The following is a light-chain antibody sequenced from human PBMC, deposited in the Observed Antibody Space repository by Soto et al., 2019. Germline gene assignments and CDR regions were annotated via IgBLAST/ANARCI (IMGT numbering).Light chain of an antibody. CDR3: SSYTSNTTRV. V-gene: IGLV2-14*01. Sequence: QSALTQPASVSGSPGQSITISCTGTSSDVGGYNYVSWYQQHPGKAPKLMIYEVSNRPSGVSNRFSGSKSGNTASLTISGRQAEDGADYYCSSYTSNTTRVFGGGTTLPVL. CDR2: EVS. CDR1: SSDVGGYNY. J-gene: IGLJ3*02.